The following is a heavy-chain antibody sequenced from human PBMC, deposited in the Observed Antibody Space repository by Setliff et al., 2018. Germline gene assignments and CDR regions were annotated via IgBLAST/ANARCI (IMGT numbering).Heavy chain of an antibody. J-gene: IGHJ3*02. CDR1: GYTFIYYY. V-gene: IGHV1-46*03. Sequence: ASVKVSCKASGYTFIYYYMHWVRQAPGQRLEWMGLINPSGGGTIYARKFQGRVTMARETSTSTVYMELSGLRSEDTAVYYCARVYLAGSGWDKANALDIWGQGTMVTVSS. CDR2: INPSGGGT. D-gene: IGHD6-19*01. CDR3: ARVYLAGSGWDKANALDI.